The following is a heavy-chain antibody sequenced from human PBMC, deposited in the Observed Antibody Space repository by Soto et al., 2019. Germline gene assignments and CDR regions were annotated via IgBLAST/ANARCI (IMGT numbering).Heavy chain of an antibody. J-gene: IGHJ5*02. CDR2: IDWDDDK. D-gene: IGHD3-22*01. V-gene: IGHV2-70*01. CDR1: GFSLSTSGMC. Sequence: ESGPTLVNPTQTLTLTCTFSGFSLSTSGMCVSWIRQPPGKALEWLALIDWDDDKYYSTSLKTRLTISKDTSKNQVVLTMTNMDPVDTATYYCARNYNTYYYDSSGPAGLDPWGQGTLVTVSS. CDR3: ARNYNTYYYDSSGPAGLDP.